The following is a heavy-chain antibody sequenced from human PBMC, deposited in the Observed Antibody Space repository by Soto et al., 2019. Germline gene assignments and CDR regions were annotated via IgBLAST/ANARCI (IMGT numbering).Heavy chain of an antibody. CDR2: IYYSGST. Sequence: QVQLPESGPGLVKPAETLSLTCIVSGGSISNYYWSWIRQPPGKGLEWIGYIYYSGSTNYNPSLTSRVTISVDTSKNQFSLKLSAVTAADTAVYYCARHRYSYGVYYFDYWGQGTLVTVSS. CDR3: ARHRYSYGVYYFDY. D-gene: IGHD5-18*01. V-gene: IGHV4-59*08. J-gene: IGHJ4*02. CDR1: GGSISNYY.